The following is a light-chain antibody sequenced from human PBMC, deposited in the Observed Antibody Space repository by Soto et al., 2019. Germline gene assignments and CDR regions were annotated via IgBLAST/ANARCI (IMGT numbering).Light chain of an antibody. V-gene: IGLV2-14*01. CDR3: NSYTSSSTLV. CDR2: DVS. J-gene: IGLJ2*01. CDR1: SSDVGGYNY. Sequence: QSALTQPASVSGSPGQSITISCTGTSSDVGGYNYVSWYQQHPGKAPKLMIYDVSNRPSGVSDRFSGSKSGNTASLTISGLQAEDEADYYCNSYTSSSTLVFGGGTKVTV.